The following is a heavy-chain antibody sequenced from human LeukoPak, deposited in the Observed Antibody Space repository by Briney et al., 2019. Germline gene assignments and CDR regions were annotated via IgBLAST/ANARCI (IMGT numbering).Heavy chain of an antibody. CDR2: VSFVGNT. Sequence: SETLSLTCTVSGDSITSSNYFWAWIRQPPGKGLEWIASVSFVGNTYYNPSLTSRVTISVDTSKNQFSLKMRSVTAADTAVYYCARLGFEIQPEGWQWLVPPAYWGQGTLVTVSS. D-gene: IGHD6-19*01. CDR1: GDSITSSNYF. J-gene: IGHJ4*02. CDR3: ARLGFEIQPEGWQWLVPPAY. V-gene: IGHV4-39*01.